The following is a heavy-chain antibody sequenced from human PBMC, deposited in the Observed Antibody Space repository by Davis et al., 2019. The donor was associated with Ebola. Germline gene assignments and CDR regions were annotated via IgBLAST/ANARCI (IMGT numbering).Heavy chain of an antibody. Sequence: PGGSLRLSCAASGFTFSSYDMHWVRQAPGKGLEWVAFIRYDGNNKYYADSVKGRFTISRDNSKNALFLQMNSLGAEDTAVYYCASRRGGPQNGWDILAGYPWGQGTLVTVSS. CDR1: GFTFSSYD. J-gene: IGHJ4*02. CDR3: ASRRGGPQNGWDILAGYP. D-gene: IGHD3-9*01. V-gene: IGHV3-30*02. CDR2: IRYDGNNK.